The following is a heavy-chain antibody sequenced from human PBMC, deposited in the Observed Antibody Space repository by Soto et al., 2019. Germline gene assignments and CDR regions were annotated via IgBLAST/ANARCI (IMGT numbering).Heavy chain of an antibody. Sequence: QVQLVQSGAEVKKPGSSVKVSCKASGGTFSSYTISWVRQAPGQGLEWMGRIIPILGIANYAQKFQGRVTITADKSTSTAYMELSSLRSEDTAVYYCASEKSLSGSYVAYWGQGTLVTVSS. CDR2: IIPILGIA. V-gene: IGHV1-69*02. D-gene: IGHD1-26*01. J-gene: IGHJ4*02. CDR1: GGTFSSYT. CDR3: ASEKSLSGSYVAY.